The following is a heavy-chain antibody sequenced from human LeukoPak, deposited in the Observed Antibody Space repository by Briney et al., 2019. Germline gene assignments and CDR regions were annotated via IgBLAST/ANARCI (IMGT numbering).Heavy chain of an antibody. CDR1: GFTFSTFA. J-gene: IGHJ4*02. CDR2: ISSSSSYI. V-gene: IGHV3-21*01. CDR3: ARDGLMATIAFDY. Sequence: GGSLRLSCAASGFTFSTFAMHWVRQAPGKGLEWVSSISSSSSYIYYADSVKGRFTISRDNAKNSLYLQMNSLRAEDTAVYYCARDGLMATIAFDYWGQGTLVTVSS. D-gene: IGHD5-24*01.